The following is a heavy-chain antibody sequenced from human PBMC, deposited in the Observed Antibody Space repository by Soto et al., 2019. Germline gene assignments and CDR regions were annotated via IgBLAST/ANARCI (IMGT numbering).Heavy chain of an antibody. CDR3: ARGDATKIVVTTYYGMDV. Sequence: SVKVSCKASGGSLSNYGISWVRQAPGQGLEWMGGIIPVFGTANYAQKFQGRVTITADESTSIVYMDVTSLRSEDTAVYYCARGDATKIVVTTYYGMDVWGQGTTVTVSS. V-gene: IGHV1-69*13. CDR2: IIPVFGTA. CDR1: GGSLSNYG. J-gene: IGHJ6*02. D-gene: IGHD4-17*01.